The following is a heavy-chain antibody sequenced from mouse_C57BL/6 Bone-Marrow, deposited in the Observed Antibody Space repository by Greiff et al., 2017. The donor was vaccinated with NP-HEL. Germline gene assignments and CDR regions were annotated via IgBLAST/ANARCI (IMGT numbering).Heavy chain of an antibody. Sequence: EVKLQESGGGLVQPKGSLKLSCAASGFSFNTYAMNWVRQAPGKGLEWVARIRSKSNNYATYYADSVKDRFTISRDDSESMLYLQMNNLKTEDTAMYYCVRGGYSRFDDWGKGTTLTVSS. J-gene: IGHJ2*01. CDR1: GFSFNTYA. V-gene: IGHV10-1*01. CDR2: IRSKSNNYAT. CDR3: VRGGYSRFDD. D-gene: IGHD2-12*01.